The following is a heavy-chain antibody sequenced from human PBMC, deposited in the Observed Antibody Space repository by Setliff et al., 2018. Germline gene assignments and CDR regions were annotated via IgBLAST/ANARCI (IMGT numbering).Heavy chain of an antibody. CDR2: IRYDGRNK. Sequence: PGGSLRLSCAASGFTFSSYGMHWVRQAPGKGLEWVAFIRYDGRNKYYEDSVKGRFTISRDDSKNTLYLQMNSLRPEDTAVYYCAKDSLSGWSAVDYWGQGTLVTVSS. J-gene: IGHJ4*02. D-gene: IGHD6-19*01. V-gene: IGHV3-30*02. CDR3: AKDSLSGWSAVDY. CDR1: GFTFSSYG.